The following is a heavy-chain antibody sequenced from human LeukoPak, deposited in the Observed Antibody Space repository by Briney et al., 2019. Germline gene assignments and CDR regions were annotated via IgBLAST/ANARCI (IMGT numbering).Heavy chain of an antibody. V-gene: IGHV4-38-2*01. Sequence: KPSETLSLTCAVSGYSISSGYYWGWIRQPPGKGLEWIGSIYHSGSTYYNPSLKSRVTISVDTSKNQFSLKLSSVTAADTAVYYCARLYGSGRNWFDPWGQGTLVTVSS. CDR2: IYHSGST. CDR1: GYSISSGYY. CDR3: ARLYGSGRNWFDP. J-gene: IGHJ5*02. D-gene: IGHD3-10*01.